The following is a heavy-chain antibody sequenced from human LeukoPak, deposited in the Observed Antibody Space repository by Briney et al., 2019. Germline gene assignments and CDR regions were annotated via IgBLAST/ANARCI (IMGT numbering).Heavy chain of an antibody. CDR3: AREVHPEGYNYGLVLTN. D-gene: IGHD5-18*01. CDR1: GYTFTGYY. CDR2: INPNSGGT. Sequence: ASVKVSCKASGYTFTGYYMHWVRQAPGQGLEWMGWINPNSGGTNYAQKFQGRVTMTRDTSISTAYMELRRLRSDDTAVYYCAREVHPEGYNYGLVLTNWGQGILVTVSS. V-gene: IGHV1-2*02. J-gene: IGHJ4*02.